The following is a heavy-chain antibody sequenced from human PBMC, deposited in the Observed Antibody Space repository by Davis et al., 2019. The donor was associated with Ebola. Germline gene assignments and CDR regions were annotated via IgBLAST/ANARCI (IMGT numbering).Heavy chain of an antibody. CDR3: ARDRHESRAYGF. CDR1: GDSISSGSYY. J-gene: IGHJ4*02. Sequence: SETLSLTCTVSGDSISSGSYYWSWIRQPAGKGLEWIGHIYTSGTPDYNPALESRITISLDTSKNQFSLRLNSVTAADTAVYFCARDRHESRAYGFWGQGTLVTVSS. V-gene: IGHV4-61*09. D-gene: IGHD3-16*01. CDR2: IYTSGTP.